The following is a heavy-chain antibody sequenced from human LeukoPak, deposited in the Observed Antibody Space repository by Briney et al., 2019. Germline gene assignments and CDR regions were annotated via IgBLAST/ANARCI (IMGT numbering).Heavy chain of an antibody. V-gene: IGHV1-18*01. Sequence: ASVKVSCKASGYTFTSYGISWVRQAPGQGLERMGWISAYNGNTNYAQKLQGRVTMTTDTSTSTAYMELRSLRSDDTAVYYCARSIRDFWSGPESFDYWGQGTLVTVSS. CDR2: ISAYNGNT. D-gene: IGHD3-3*01. J-gene: IGHJ4*02. CDR3: ARSIRDFWSGPESFDY. CDR1: GYTFTSYG.